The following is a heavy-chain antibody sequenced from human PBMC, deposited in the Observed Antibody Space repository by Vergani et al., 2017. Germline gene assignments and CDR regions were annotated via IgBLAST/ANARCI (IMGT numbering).Heavy chain of an antibody. D-gene: IGHD4-23*01. V-gene: IGHV4-4*03. J-gene: IGHJ6*02. CDR3: ARAPGGNSQNSYYYYGMDV. CDR1: GGSISSRNW. CDR2: ISHSGST. Sequence: QVQLQESGPGLVKPPGTLSLTCAVSGGSISSRNWWSWVRQTPGKGLEWIGEISHSGSTNYNPSLKSRVTISVDKSKNQFSLKLSSVTAADTAVYYCARAPGGNSQNSYYYYGMDVWGQGTTVTVSS.